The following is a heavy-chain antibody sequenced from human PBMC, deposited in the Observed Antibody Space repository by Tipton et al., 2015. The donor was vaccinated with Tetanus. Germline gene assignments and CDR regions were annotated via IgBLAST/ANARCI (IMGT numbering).Heavy chain of an antibody. Sequence: TLSLTCTVSGASINTYYWSWIRQPPGKGLEWIGKIHYTGSASYDASLKSRVTMSVDTSKSQFSLRLTSVAAADTAVYFCVRTGWFGHKPAFDHWGQGLLVTVSS. CDR1: GASINTYY. CDR2: IHYTGSA. V-gene: IGHV4-59*12. J-gene: IGHJ4*02. D-gene: IGHD3-10*01. CDR3: VRTGWFGHKPAFDH.